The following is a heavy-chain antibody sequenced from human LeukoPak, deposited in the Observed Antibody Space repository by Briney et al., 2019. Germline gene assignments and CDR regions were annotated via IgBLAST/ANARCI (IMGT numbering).Heavy chain of an antibody. V-gene: IGHV3-30*04. J-gene: IGHJ4*02. CDR1: GFTFSSYA. Sequence: GGSLRLSCAASGFTFSSYAMHWVRQAPGKGLEWVAVISYDGSYKYYADSVKGRFTISRDNSKNTLYLQMNSLRAEDTAVYYCARAYGSGRTSFDYWGQGTLVTVSS. D-gene: IGHD3-10*01. CDR3: ARAYGSGRTSFDY. CDR2: ISYDGSYK.